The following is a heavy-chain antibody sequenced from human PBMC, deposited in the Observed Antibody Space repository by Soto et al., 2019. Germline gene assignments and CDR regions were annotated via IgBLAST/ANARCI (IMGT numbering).Heavy chain of an antibody. CDR3: ARDIMGTNYYSYGMDV. D-gene: IGHD2-8*01. CDR1: GGSISSYY. V-gene: IGHV4-59*01. J-gene: IGHJ6*02. CDR2: IYYSGST. Sequence: QVQLQESGPGLVKPSETLSLTCTVSGGSISSYYWSWIRQPPGKGLEWIGYIYYSGSTNYNPSLTSRVTISVDTSKNQFPLKLSSVTAADTAVYYCARDIMGTNYYSYGMDVWGQGTTVTVSS.